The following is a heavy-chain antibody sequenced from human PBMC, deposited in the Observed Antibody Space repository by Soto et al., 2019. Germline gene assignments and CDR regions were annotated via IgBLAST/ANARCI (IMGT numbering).Heavy chain of an antibody. D-gene: IGHD3-10*01. Sequence: SETLSLTCTVSGGSISSYYWSWIRQPPGKGLESIGRIYANGDTNYNPSLKSRVTMSVDTSKNQFYLDVTSVTAADTAVYYCARGYYYGSHLDSWGQGTLVTVSS. V-gene: IGHV4-4*07. CDR1: GGSISSYY. J-gene: IGHJ4*02. CDR2: IYANGDT. CDR3: ARGYYYGSHLDS.